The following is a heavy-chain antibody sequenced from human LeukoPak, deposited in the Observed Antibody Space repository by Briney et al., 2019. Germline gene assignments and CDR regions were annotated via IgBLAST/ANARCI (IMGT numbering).Heavy chain of an antibody. Sequence: GASVKVSCKASGGTFSSYAISRVRQAPGQGLEWMGRIIPILGIANYAQKFQGRVTITADKSTSTAYMELSSLRSEDTAVYYCARGGCSGGSCRHWDYWGQGTLVTVSS. D-gene: IGHD2-15*01. CDR3: ARGGCSGGSCRHWDY. J-gene: IGHJ4*02. V-gene: IGHV1-69*04. CDR1: GGTFSSYA. CDR2: IIPILGIA.